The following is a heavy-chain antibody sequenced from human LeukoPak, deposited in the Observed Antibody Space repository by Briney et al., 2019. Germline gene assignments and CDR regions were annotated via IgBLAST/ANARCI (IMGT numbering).Heavy chain of an antibody. CDR2: INHSGSN. CDR3: ARGLSIAVAGPGAGAFDI. CDR1: GGSFSDYY. J-gene: IGHJ3*02. D-gene: IGHD6-19*01. V-gene: IGHV4-34*01. Sequence: SETLSLTCAVYGGSFSDYYWSWIRQPPGKGLEWIGEINHSGSNNYNPSLKSRVTISVDTSKNQFSLKLSSVTAADTAVYYCARGLSIAVAGPGAGAFDIWGQGTMVTVSS.